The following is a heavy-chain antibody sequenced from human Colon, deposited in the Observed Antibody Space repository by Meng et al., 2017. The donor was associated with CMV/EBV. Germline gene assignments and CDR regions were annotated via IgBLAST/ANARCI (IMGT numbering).Heavy chain of an antibody. CDR2: ISGSGGST. J-gene: IGHJ6*02. CDR3: AKDRIGYDFWSGYPRGNYGMDV. V-gene: IGHV3-23*01. Sequence: GGSLRPSGAASGFPFSSYAMSWVRQAPGKGLEWVSAISGSGGSTYYADSVKGRFTISRDNSKNTLYLQMNSLRAEDTAVYYCAKDRIGYDFWSGYPRGNYGMDVWGQGTTVTVSS. CDR1: GFPFSSYA. D-gene: IGHD3-3*01.